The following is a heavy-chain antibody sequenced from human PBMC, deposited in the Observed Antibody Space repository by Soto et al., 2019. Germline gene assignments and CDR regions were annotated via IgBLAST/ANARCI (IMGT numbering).Heavy chain of an antibody. V-gene: IGHV4-39*01. CDR2: IYYSGST. CDR1: GGSISSSSYY. J-gene: IGHJ5*02. CDR3: ARPLGHYDILTGYFRIWFDP. D-gene: IGHD3-9*01. Sequence: SETLSLTCTVSGGSISSSSYYWGWIRQPPGKGLEWIGSIYYSGSTYYNPSLKSRVTISVDTSKNQFSLKLSSVTAADTAVYYCARPLGHYDILTGYFRIWFDPWGQGTLVTVS.